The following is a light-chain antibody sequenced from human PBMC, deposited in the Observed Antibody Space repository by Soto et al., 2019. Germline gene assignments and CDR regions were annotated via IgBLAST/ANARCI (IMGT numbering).Light chain of an antibody. CDR3: LQGSNWPST. CDR1: QSVSRY. CDR2: DAS. Sequence: EIVLTQSPATLTLSPGEIATLSCRASQSVSRYLAWYQQKPGQAPRLLIYDASNRATGIPARFSGSGSGTDFTLSISCVEPEDCAVYYCLQGSNWPSTFGGGTKVEIK. J-gene: IGKJ4*01. V-gene: IGKV3-11*01.